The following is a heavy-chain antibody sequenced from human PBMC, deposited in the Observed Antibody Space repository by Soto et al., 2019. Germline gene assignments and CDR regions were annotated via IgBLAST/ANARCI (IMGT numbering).Heavy chain of an antibody. D-gene: IGHD3-9*01. Sequence: GASVKVSCKASGFTFTSSAMQWVRQARGQRLEWIRRIVVGRSNTNYAQKKQERDNNKKDMSTSTAYMKMSNLRSEDTAVYYCAADKGYDILTEEHYYMDVWGKGTTVTVSS. V-gene: IGHV1-58*02. CDR3: AADKGYDILTEEHYYMDV. CDR2: IVVGRSNT. J-gene: IGHJ6*03. CDR1: GFTFTSSA.